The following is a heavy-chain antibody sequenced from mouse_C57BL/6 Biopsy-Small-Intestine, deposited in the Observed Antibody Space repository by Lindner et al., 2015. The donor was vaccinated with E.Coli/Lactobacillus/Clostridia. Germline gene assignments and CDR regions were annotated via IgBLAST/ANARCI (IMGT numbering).Heavy chain of an antibody. CDR3: ARSRWLDY. Sequence: VQLQESGAELVRPGTSVKMSCKASGYTFTNYWIGWAKQRPGHGLEWIGNVYPRNNYTNYNEIFQRGRATLTADKSSSTAYMQFSSLTSEDSAIYYCARSRWLDYWGQGTTLTVSS. D-gene: IGHD1-1*02. CDR1: GYTFTNYW. V-gene: IGHV1-63*01. J-gene: IGHJ2*01. CDR2: VYPRNNYT.